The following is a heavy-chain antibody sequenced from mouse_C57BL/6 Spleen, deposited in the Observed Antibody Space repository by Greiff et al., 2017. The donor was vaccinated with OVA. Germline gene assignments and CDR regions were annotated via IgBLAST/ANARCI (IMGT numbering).Heavy chain of an antibody. V-gene: IGHV1-39*01. D-gene: IGHD2-1*01. CDR1: GYSFTDYN. CDR2: INPNYGTP. CDR3: ARGDYGNSLSWFAY. Sequence: EVQLQESGPELVKPGASVKISCKASGYSFTDYNLNWVKQSNGKRLEWIGVINPNYGTPSYNQKFKGKSTLTVDQSSSTAYMQLNSLTSEDSAVYYCARGDYGNSLSWFAYWGQGTLVTVSA. J-gene: IGHJ3*01.